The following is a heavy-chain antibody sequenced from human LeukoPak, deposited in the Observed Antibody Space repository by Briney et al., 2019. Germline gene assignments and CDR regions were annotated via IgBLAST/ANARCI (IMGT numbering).Heavy chain of an antibody. Sequence: PSETLSLTCTVSGYSISSGYYWGWIRQPPGKGLEWIGTIYHSGSTYYNPSLKSRVTISVDTSKNQFSLKLISVTAADTAVYYCARVRGYCSSTICYRYYFDYWGQGTLVTVSS. V-gene: IGHV4-38-2*02. CDR3: ARVRGYCSSTICYRYYFDY. CDR2: IYHSGST. J-gene: IGHJ4*02. D-gene: IGHD2-2*01. CDR1: GYSISSGYY.